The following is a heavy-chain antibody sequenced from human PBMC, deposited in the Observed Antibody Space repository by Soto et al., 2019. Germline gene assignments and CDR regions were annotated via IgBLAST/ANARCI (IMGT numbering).Heavy chain of an antibody. V-gene: IGHV5-51*01. J-gene: IGHJ3*02. Sequence: GESLKISCKGSGYSFTSYWIGWVRQMPGKGLEWMGIIYPGDSDTRYSPSFQGQVTISADKSISTAYLQWSSLKASDTAMYYCARHWLRYFDRTPDAFDIWGQGTMVTVSS. CDR3: ARHWLRYFDRTPDAFDI. CDR2: IYPGDSDT. D-gene: IGHD3-9*01. CDR1: GYSFTSYW.